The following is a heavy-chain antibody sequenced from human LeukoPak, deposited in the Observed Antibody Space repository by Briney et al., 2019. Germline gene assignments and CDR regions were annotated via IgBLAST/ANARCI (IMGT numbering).Heavy chain of an antibody. CDR3: ARVSAVSTYYFDY. V-gene: IGHV3-33*01. J-gene: IGHJ4*02. Sequence: GGSLRLSCAASGFTFSTYGMHWVRQAPGKGLEWVAVIWYDGSNKYYADSVKGRFTISRDNSKNTLYLQMNSLRAEDTAVYYCARVSAVSTYYFDYWGQGTLVTVSS. CDR2: IWYDGSNK. D-gene: IGHD5/OR15-5a*01. CDR1: GFTFSTYG.